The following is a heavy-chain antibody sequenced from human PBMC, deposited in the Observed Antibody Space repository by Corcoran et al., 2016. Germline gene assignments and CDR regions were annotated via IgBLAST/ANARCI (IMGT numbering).Heavy chain of an antibody. CDR1: GYTFTSYG. CDR3: ARDSGRATVTTTLTYYYYGMDV. Sequence: QVQLVQSGAEVKKPGASVKVSCKASGYTFTSYGISWVRQAPGQGLEWMGWISAYNGNTNYAQKLQGRVTMTTDTSTSTAYMELRSLRSDDTAVYYCARDSGRATVTTTLTYYYYGMDVWGQGTTVTVSS. D-gene: IGHD4-17*01. CDR2: ISAYNGNT. J-gene: IGHJ6*02. V-gene: IGHV1-18*01.